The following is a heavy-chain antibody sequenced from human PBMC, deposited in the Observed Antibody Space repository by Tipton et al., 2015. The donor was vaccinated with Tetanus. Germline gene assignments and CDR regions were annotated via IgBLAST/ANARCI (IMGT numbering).Heavy chain of an antibody. J-gene: IGHJ1*01. Sequence: SLRLSCATSGFTFSGYAMSWVRQAPGKGLEWVANIKQDGSEKYYADSVKGRFTISRDNAKNSLFLQVNSLRAEDTAVYYCASSSRGYYDSSGYYGYFQHWGQGTLVTVS. D-gene: IGHD3-22*01. V-gene: IGHV3-7*01. CDR3: ASSSRGYYDSSGYYGYFQH. CDR1: GFTFSGYA. CDR2: IKQDGSEK.